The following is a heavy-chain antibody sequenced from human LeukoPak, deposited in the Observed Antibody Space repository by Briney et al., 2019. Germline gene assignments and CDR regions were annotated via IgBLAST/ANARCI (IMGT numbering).Heavy chain of an antibody. V-gene: IGHV1-8*03. CDR3: ALDYNWKGGFDAFDI. J-gene: IGHJ3*02. CDR1: GYTFTSYD. CDR2: MNPNSGDT. D-gene: IGHD1-1*01. Sequence: ASVKVSCKASGYTFTSYDINWVRQATGQGLEWMGWMNPNSGDTGYAQKFQGRVTITRNTSISAAYMELSSLRSEDTAVYYCALDYNWKGGFDAFDIWGQGTMVTVSS.